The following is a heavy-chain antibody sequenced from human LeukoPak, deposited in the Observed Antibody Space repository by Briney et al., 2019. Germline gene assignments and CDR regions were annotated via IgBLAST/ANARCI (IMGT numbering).Heavy chain of an antibody. V-gene: IGHV3-20*04. J-gene: IGHJ6*03. CDR1: GFTFDDYG. CDR2: INWNGGST. D-gene: IGHD3-16*02. Sequence: LAGGSLRLSCAASGFTFDDYGMSWVRQAPGKGLEWVSGINWNGGSTGYADSVKGRFTISRDNAKNSLYLQMNSLRAEDTALYYCARVVVYYYYYMDVWGKGTTVTVSS. CDR3: ARVVVYYYYYMDV.